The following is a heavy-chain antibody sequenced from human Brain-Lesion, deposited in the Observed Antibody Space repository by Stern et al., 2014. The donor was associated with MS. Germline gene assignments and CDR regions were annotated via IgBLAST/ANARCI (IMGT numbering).Heavy chain of an antibody. V-gene: IGHV4-34*01. D-gene: IGHD2-21*01. J-gene: IGHJ4*02. CDR2: INHSGRI. Sequence: QVQLQQWGAGLLKPSETLSLTCGVYGGSFSGYYWTWIRQPPGKGLEWIGEINHSGRINYNPSLESRVTIAADTSKLQLSLRLSSATAADTAVYYCARDVGGAFDYWGQGTLVTVSS. CDR3: ARDVGGAFDY. CDR1: GGSFSGYY.